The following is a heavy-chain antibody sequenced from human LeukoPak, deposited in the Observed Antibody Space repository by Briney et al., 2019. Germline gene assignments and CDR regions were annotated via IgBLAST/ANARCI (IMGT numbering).Heavy chain of an antibody. CDR2: MNPNSGNT. J-gene: IGHJ6*02. CDR3: ARGGHYGSGSYYYYYYGMDV. CDR1: GYTFTSYD. D-gene: IGHD3-10*01. Sequence: ASVKVSCKASGYTFTSYDINWVRQATGQGLEWMGWMNPNSGNTGYAQKFQGRVTMTRNTSISTAYIELSSLRSEDTAVYYCARGGHYGSGSYYYYYYGMDVWGQGTTVTVSS. V-gene: IGHV1-8*01.